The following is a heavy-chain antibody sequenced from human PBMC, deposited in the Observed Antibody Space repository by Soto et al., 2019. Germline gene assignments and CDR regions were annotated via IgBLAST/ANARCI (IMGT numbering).Heavy chain of an antibody. Sequence: QVQLVQSGAEVKKPGSSVKVSCKASGGSFRREAINWVRQAPGQGPEWMGNILPFFGTSDYPQKFLGRVTVTADMSTTTVYMELSSLRVEDTAVYYCARGHELGANSEAFDVWGQGTMVIVSS. J-gene: IGHJ3*01. CDR2: ILPFFGTS. D-gene: IGHD1-7*01. V-gene: IGHV1-69*14. CDR3: ARGHELGANSEAFDV. CDR1: GGSFRREA.